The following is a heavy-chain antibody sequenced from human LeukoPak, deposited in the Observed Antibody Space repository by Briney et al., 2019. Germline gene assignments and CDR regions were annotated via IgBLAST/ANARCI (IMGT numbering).Heavy chain of an antibody. J-gene: IGHJ4*02. V-gene: IGHV4-4*07. D-gene: IGHD6-13*01. CDR1: GGSITSYH. CDR2: MQTSGRI. CDR3: ARGHSDSWSVFDY. Sequence: PSETLSLTCTVSGGSITSYHWSWVRQPAGKGLEWIGRMQTSGRIDYNLSLKSRLTMSVDRSKNQLSLKLTSVSAADTAVYYCARGHSDSWSVFDYWGPGTLVTISS.